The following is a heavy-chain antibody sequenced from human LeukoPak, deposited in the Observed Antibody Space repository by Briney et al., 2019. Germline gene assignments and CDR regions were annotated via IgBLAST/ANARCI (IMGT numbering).Heavy chain of an antibody. D-gene: IGHD3-3*01. CDR3: ARVEFSEQD. J-gene: IGHJ4*02. CDR2: INHSGST. CDR1: GGSFSGYY. Sequence: SETLSLTCAVYGGSFSGYYWSWIRQPPGKGLEWIGEINHSGSTNYNPSLKSRVTISVDTSKNQFSLKLSSVTAADTAVYYCARVEFSEQDWGQGTLVTVSS. V-gene: IGHV4-34*01.